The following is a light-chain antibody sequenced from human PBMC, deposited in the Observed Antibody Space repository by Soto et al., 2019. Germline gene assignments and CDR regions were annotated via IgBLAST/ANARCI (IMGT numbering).Light chain of an antibody. CDR3: SSYASSNNWV. CDR2: EVS. CDR1: SSDVGNYKY. Sequence: QSALTQSPSASGSPGQSVTISCTGTSSDVGNYKYVSWYQQHPGKAPKLMIYEVSKRPSGVPDRFSGSKSGNTASLTVSGLQAEDEADYYCSSYASSNNWVFGGGTKVTVL. V-gene: IGLV2-8*01. J-gene: IGLJ3*02.